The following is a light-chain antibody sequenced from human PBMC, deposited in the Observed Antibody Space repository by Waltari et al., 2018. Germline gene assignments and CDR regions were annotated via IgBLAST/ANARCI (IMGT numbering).Light chain of an antibody. CDR2: EGS. Sequence: QSALTQPASVSGSPGQSITISCTGTSSDVGSYNLVSWYQQHPGKAPKLMIYEGSKRPSGVSNRFSGSKSGNTASLTISGLQAEDEADYYCCSYAGSSTLKVVGGGTKLTVL. CDR1: SSDVGSYNL. V-gene: IGLV2-23*01. CDR3: CSYAGSSTLKV. J-gene: IGLJ3*02.